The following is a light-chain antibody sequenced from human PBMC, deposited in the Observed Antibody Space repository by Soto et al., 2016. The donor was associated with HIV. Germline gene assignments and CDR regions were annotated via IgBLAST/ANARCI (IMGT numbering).Light chain of an antibody. V-gene: IGLV3-1*01. J-gene: IGLJ2*01. Sequence: SYELTQPPSVSVSPGQTASITCSGNKLGDKYACWYQQKPGQSPVLVMYQDNKRPSGIPERFFGSDSGNTATLTISGTQSMDEADYFCQAWDSGIAVFGGGTKLTVL. CDR2: QDN. CDR1: KLGDKY. CDR3: QAWDSGIAV.